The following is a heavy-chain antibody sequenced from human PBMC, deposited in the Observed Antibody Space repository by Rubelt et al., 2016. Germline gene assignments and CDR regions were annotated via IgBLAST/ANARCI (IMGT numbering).Heavy chain of an antibody. J-gene: IGHJ5*02. CDR1: GFTFRNYA. V-gene: IGHV3-66*01. Sequence: GGRLVQPGGSLRLSCAASGFTFRNYAMTWVRQASGKGLEWVSSIGSNSYTYYADSVKGRFTISRDDSKNTLYLQMNSLRAEDTAVYYCARAPPGYSYVTAWGQGTLVTVSS. CDR3: ARAPPGYSYVTA. CDR2: IGSNSYT. D-gene: IGHD5-18*01.